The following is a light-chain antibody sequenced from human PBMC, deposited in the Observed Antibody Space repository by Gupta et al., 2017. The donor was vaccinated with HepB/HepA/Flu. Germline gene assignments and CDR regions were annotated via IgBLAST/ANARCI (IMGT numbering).Light chain of an antibody. Sequence: SYILTQPPSVSVAPGRTARITCGGNNIGTKSVHWYQQRPGLAPLVVIYEDTNRPSGIPERISGSNSGNTATLTISRVEAGDEADYYCQVWDTRTDHPVVFGGGTKLTV. CDR1: NIGTKS. J-gene: IGLJ2*01. V-gene: IGLV3-21*03. CDR2: EDT. CDR3: QVWDTRTDHPVV.